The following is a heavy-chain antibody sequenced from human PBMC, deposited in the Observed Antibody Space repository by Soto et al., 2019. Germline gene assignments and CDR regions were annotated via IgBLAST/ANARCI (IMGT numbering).Heavy chain of an antibody. D-gene: IGHD5-12*01. V-gene: IGHV3-74*01. J-gene: IGHJ4*02. CDR3: GRNDVAMATNDY. Sequence: EVQLVESGGNLVQPGGSLRLACAVSGFTFRSYWMHWVRQPPGRGLVWVSRINDDGSSASYADSVKGRFTISRDNAKNTLYLQMSRLRSEDTAVYYCGRNDVAMATNDYWGQGTLVTVSS. CDR1: GFTFRSYW. CDR2: INDDGSSA.